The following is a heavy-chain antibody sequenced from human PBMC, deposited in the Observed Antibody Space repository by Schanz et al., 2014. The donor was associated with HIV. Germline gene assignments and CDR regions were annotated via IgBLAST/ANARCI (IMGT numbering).Heavy chain of an antibody. CDR3: ASGRFDTVIWWGDAFLI. V-gene: IGHV1-69*01. Sequence: QVQLVQSGAEVKKPGSSVKVSCKASGDTVDNYVISWVRQALGQGPEWMGGILRLSGTPTYAQEFQDRVTITADESTNTAYLELRSLRSGDTAVYYCASGRFDTVIWWGDAFLIWGRGTMVTVSS. CDR1: GDTVDNYV. D-gene: IGHD5-18*01. CDR2: ILRLSGTP. J-gene: IGHJ3*02.